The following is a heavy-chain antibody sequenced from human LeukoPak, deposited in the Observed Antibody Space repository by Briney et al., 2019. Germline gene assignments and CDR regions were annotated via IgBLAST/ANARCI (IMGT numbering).Heavy chain of an antibody. V-gene: IGHV3-23*01. D-gene: IGHD6-19*01. J-gene: IGHJ4*02. CDR2: ISGSGGST. CDR1: GFPFSSYA. CDR3: AARYSSGWYYFDY. Sequence: GGSLRLSCAAAGFPFSSYAMSWVRQAPGKGLEWVSAISGSGGSTYYADSVKGRFTISRDNSKNTLYLQMDSLRAEDTAVYYCAARYSSGWYYFDYWGQGTLVTVSS.